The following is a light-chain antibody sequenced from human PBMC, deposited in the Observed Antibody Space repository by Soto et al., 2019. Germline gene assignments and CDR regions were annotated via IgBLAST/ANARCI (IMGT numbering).Light chain of an antibody. V-gene: IGKV3-20*01. CDR1: QRVSSSY. Sequence: EIVLTQSPGTLSLSQGERATLSCRASQRVSSSYLAWYHQKPGQAPRLLIYCASSRATGIPDRFSGSGSGTDFTLTISRLEPEDFAVYYCQQLGTFGQGTKVDI. CDR3: QQLGT. CDR2: CAS. J-gene: IGKJ1*01.